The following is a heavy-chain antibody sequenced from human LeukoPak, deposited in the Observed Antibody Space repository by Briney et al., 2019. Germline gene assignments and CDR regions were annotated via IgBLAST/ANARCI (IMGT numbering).Heavy chain of an antibody. CDR3: ARGRRNDFWSGYIDY. CDR2: IYYSGST. J-gene: IGHJ4*02. Sequence: PSETLSLTCTVSGGSISSYYWSWIRQPPGKGLEWIGYIYYSGSTNYNPSLKSRVTISVDTSKNQFSLKLSSVTAADTAVYYCARGRRNDFWSGYIDYWGQGTLVTVSS. D-gene: IGHD3-3*01. V-gene: IGHV4-59*01. CDR1: GGSISSYY.